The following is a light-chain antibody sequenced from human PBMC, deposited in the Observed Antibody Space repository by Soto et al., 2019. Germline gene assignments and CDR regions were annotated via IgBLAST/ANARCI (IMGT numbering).Light chain of an antibody. CDR2: GAS. CDR3: QQYGSSPPYT. J-gene: IGKJ2*01. CDR1: RSIGTY. V-gene: IGKV3-11*01. Sequence: EIVLTQSPATLSLSPGERATLSCRASRSIGTYLAWYQQKPGQAPRLLMYGASNRATGIPARFSGSGSATDFTLTISSLEPADFAVYYCQQYGSSPPYTFGQGTKLEIK.